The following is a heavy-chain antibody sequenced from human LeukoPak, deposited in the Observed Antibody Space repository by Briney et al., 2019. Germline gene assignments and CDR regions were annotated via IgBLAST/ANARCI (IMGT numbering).Heavy chain of an antibody. CDR3: TRSLGYCSSTSCYYYYYMDV. CDR2: IRSKANSYAT. CDR1: GFTFSGSA. V-gene: IGHV3-73*01. J-gene: IGHJ6*03. D-gene: IGHD2-2*01. Sequence: GRSLRLSCAASGFTFSGSAMHWVRQASGKGLEWVGRIRSKANSYATSYAASVKGRFTISRDDSKNTAYLQMNSLKTEDTAVYYCTRSLGYCSSTSCYYYYYMDVWGKGTTVTVSS.